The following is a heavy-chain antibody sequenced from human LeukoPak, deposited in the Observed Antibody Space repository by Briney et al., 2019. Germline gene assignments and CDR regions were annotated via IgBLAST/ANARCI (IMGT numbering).Heavy chain of an antibody. D-gene: IGHD6-13*01. CDR1: GYSISSDYY. CDR3: ARISSSNWYNERGAFDV. Sequence: SETLSLTCTVSGYSISSDYYWGWVRQPPGKGLEWIASIYHSGSTHYSPSLKSRVTISVDTSKNQFSLKLRSVTAADTAVYYCARISSSNWYNERGAFDVWGQGTMVTVSS. CDR2: IYHSGST. J-gene: IGHJ3*01. V-gene: IGHV4-38-2*02.